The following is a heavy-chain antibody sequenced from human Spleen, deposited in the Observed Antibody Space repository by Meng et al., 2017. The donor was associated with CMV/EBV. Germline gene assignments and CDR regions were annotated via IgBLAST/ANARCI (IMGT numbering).Heavy chain of an antibody. CDR3: ATLYSNSIYFDY. J-gene: IGHJ4*02. Sequence: GSLRLSCTVSGASITVSEYYWAWIRQPPGKGLEFVGTIYFSGSTHYNPFLATRVTMSQDSSKNQFSVRLTSVTAADTAMYYCATLYSNSIYFDYWDQGTLVTVSS. D-gene: IGHD4-11*01. CDR2: IYFSGST. V-gene: IGHV4-39*07. CDR1: GASITVSEYY.